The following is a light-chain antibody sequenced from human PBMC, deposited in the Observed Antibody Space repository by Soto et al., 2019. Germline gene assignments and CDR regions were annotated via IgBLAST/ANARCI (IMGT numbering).Light chain of an antibody. J-gene: IGKJ1*01. Sequence: ESVLKQYQVTLSLSPGERSTLSFRASQSVSNNYLAWYQQKPGQAPRLLIYGASNRATGIPDRFSGSGSGTDFTLTISRLEPEDFAVYYCQQYGSSGTFGQGTKVAIK. V-gene: IGKV3-20*01. CDR3: QQYGSSGT. CDR2: GAS. CDR1: QSVSNNY.